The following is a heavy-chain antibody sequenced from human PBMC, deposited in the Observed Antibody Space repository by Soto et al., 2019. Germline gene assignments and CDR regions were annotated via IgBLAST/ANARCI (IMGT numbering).Heavy chain of an antibody. J-gene: IGHJ4*02. CDR3: AKDLWGSWTVDY. D-gene: IGHD3-16*01. CDR2: IDPRRDTT. Sequence: QVQLVQSGAEVKEPGASVKVSCKASGFTFQNYHMHWVRQAPGQGLEWMGIIDPRRDTTTYVQNFQGRLAMTRGTSTSTAYMELSSLTSEDTAVYYCAKDLWGSWTVDYWGQGTLITVSS. CDR1: GFTFQNYH. V-gene: IGHV1-46*02.